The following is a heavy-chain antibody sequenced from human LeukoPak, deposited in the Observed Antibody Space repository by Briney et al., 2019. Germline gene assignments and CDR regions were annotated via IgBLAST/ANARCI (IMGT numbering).Heavy chain of an antibody. J-gene: IGHJ5*02. CDR2: IYYSGST. CDR1: GGSISSSSYY. D-gene: IGHD6-13*01. V-gene: IGHV4-39*07. Sequence: SETLSLTCTVSGGSISSSSYYWGWIRQPPGKGLEWIGSIYYSGSTYYNPSLKSRVTISVDTSKNQFSLKLSSVTAADTAVYYCARDGVVGYIAAAGTDYNWFDPWGQGTLVTVSS. CDR3: ARDGVVGYIAAAGTDYNWFDP.